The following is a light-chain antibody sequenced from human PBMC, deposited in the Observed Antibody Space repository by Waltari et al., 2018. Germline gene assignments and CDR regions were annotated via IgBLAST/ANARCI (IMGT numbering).Light chain of an antibody. J-gene: IGKJ4*01. CDR2: RGS. CDR1: QSLLYSDGNTY. V-gene: IGKV2-29*02. Sequence: DIVMTQIPLSLPVTPGEPASISCRSSQSLLYSDGNTYLYWYVQKPGQPPRLLISRGSNRFSGVPDRCSGSGSGTDFTLKISRVEAEDVGVYYCMQALEIPLTFGGGTKVEIK. CDR3: MQALEIPLT.